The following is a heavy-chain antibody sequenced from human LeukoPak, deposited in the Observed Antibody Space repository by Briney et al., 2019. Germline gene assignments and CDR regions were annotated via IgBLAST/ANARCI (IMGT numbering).Heavy chain of an antibody. CDR3: ARGFTYSGSYLPGYYYYYMDV. Sequence: ASVKVSCKASGYTFTSYDINWVRQATGQGLEWMGWMNPNSGNTGYAQKFQGRVTITRNTSISTAYMELSSLRSEDTAVYYCARGFTYSGSYLPGYYYYYMDVWGKGTTVTVSS. J-gene: IGHJ6*03. CDR2: MNPNSGNT. CDR1: GYTFTSYD. D-gene: IGHD1-26*01. V-gene: IGHV1-8*03.